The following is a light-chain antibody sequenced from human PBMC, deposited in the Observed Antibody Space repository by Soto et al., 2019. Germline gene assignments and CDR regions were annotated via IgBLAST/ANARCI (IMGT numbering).Light chain of an antibody. CDR2: GAF. V-gene: IGKV3-15*01. J-gene: IGKJ1*01. CDR1: QSVRSN. CDR3: QQYNDWPLT. Sequence: EIVMTQSPVTLSVSPGERATLSCRASQSVRSNLAWYQQKPGQAPSLLIYGAFTRATGIPTRFSGTGSGAEFTLTISSLQSVDFALYYCQQYNDWPLTFGQGTKVDIK.